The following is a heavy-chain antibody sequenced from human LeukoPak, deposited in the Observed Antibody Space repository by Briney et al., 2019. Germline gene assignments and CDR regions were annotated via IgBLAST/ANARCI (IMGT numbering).Heavy chain of an antibody. CDR3: ARGDFDY. V-gene: IGHV4-59*01. CDR1: GGSISSYY. J-gene: IGHJ4*02. CDR2: IYYSGST. Sequence: PSETLSLTCTVSGGSISSYYWSRIRQPPGKGLEWIGYIYYSGSTNYNPSLKSRVTISVDTSKNQFSLKLSSVTAADTAVYYCARGDFDYWGQGTLVTVSS.